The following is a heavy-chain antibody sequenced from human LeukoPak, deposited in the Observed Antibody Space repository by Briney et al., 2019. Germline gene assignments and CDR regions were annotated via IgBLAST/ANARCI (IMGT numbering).Heavy chain of an antibody. J-gene: IGHJ3*02. CDR1: GFTFSSYS. CDR2: ISSSSSYI. D-gene: IGHD3-22*01. CDR3: ARDLVTKPYYYDTSGTSHAFDI. V-gene: IGHV3-21*01. Sequence: PGGSLRLSCAASGFTFSSYSMNWVRQAPGKGLEWVSSISSSSSYIYYADSVKGRFTISRDNAKNSLYLQMNILRADATAEYYFARDLVTKPYYYDTSGTSHAFDIWGQGTMVTVSS.